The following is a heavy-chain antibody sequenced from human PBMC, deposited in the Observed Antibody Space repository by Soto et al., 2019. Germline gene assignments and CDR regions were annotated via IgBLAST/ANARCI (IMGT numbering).Heavy chain of an antibody. Sequence: QVQLQESGPGLVKPSETLSLTCTVSGGSVSSGSYYWSWIRQPPGKGLEWIGYIYYSGSTNYNPPPKSRVTISADTSTNQFSLTLSSVTAADTAVDYCARDGDGYNYWGQGTLVTVSS. J-gene: IGHJ4*02. CDR1: GGSVSSGSYY. CDR3: ARDGDGYNY. CDR2: IYYSGST. V-gene: IGHV4-61*01. D-gene: IGHD5-12*01.